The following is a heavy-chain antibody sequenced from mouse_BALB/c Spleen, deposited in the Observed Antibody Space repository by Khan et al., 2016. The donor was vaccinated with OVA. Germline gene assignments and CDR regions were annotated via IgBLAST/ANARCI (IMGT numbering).Heavy chain of an antibody. CDR1: GYIFTSYW. CDR3: AREEALYYFDY. CDR2: IYPGTDNT. Sequence: QIQLVQSGAELVRPGASVKLSCKTSGYIFTSYWIHWVKQRSGQGLEWFARIYPGTDNTYYNEKLKDKVTLTADKSSSTVYMQLSSLKSEDSAVYFCAREEALYYFDYWGQGTTRTVSS. V-gene: IGHV1-76*01. J-gene: IGHJ2*01. D-gene: IGHD3-2*02.